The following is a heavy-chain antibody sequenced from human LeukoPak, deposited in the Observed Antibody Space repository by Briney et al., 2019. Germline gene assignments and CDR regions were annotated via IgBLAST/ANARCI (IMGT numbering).Heavy chain of an antibody. Sequence: SQTLSLTCTVSGGSINSGSYYWTWIRQPAGKGLEWIGRIYTSGSTDYSPSLKGRVTISLDTSKNQFSLKLFSVTAADTAVYYCARGNQNRRRGYYYYMDVWGKGTTVTVSS. CDR2: IYTSGST. D-gene: IGHD1-14*01. CDR1: GGSINSGSYY. V-gene: IGHV4-61*02. CDR3: ARGNQNRRRGYYYYMDV. J-gene: IGHJ6*03.